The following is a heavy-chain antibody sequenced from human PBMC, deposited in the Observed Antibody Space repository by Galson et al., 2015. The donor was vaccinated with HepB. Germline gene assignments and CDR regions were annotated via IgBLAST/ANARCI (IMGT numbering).Heavy chain of an antibody. CDR2: IYYSGST. D-gene: IGHD6-13*01. CDR1: GGSISSSSYY. Sequence: SETLSLTCTVSGGSISSSSYYWGWIRQPPGKGLEWIGSIYYSGSTYYNPSLKSRVTISVDTSKNQFSLKLSSVTAADTAVYYCVKTAAASEADDYWGQGTLVTVSS. CDR3: VKTAAASEADDY. V-gene: IGHV4-39*01. J-gene: IGHJ4*02.